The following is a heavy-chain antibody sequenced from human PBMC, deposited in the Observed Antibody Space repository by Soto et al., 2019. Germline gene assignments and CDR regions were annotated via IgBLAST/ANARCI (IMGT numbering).Heavy chain of an antibody. CDR1: GFTFSSYS. J-gene: IGHJ4*02. D-gene: IGHD2-8*01. V-gene: IGHV3-21*03. CDR2: ISSSSYI. CDR3: TRLSEYSTHDVCYTGYFGY. Sequence: GSLRLSCAASGFTFSSYSMNWVRQAPGKGLEWVSSISSSSYIYYADAEKDRFTISRDNSKNSLYLQTNNLATDDIDVYYCTRLSEYSTHDVCYTGYFGYWGQGTLVTVSS.